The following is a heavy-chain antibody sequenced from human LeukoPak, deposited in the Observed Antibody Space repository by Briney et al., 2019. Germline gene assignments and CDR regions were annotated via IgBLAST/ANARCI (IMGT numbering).Heavy chain of an antibody. J-gene: IGHJ6*02. CDR3: ARYCSGGSCYSGMDV. D-gene: IGHD2-15*01. V-gene: IGHV4-39*01. Sequence: SETLCLTCTVSGGSISSSSYYRGWIRQPPVKGLEWIGSIYYSGSTYYNPSLKSRVTISVDTSKNQFSLKLSSVTAADTAVYYCARYCSGGSCYSGMDVWGQGTTVTVSS. CDR2: IYYSGST. CDR1: GGSISSSSYY.